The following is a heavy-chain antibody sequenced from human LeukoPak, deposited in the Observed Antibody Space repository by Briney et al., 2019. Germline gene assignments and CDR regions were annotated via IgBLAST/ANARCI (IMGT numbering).Heavy chain of an antibody. CDR1: GGTFSSYA. D-gene: IGHD5-24*01. CDR2: IIPIFGTA. V-gene: IGHV1-69*13. J-gene: IGHJ4*02. Sequence: ASVKVSCKASGGTFSSYAISWVRQAPGQGLEWMGGIIPIFGTANYAQKFQGRVTITADESTSTAYMELSSLRSEDTAVYYCARGKSRDGYNQFDHWGQGTLVTVSS. CDR3: ARGKSRDGYNQFDH.